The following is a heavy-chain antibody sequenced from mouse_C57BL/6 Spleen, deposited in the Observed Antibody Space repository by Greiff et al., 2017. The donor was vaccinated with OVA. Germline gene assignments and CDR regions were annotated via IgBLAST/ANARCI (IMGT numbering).Heavy chain of an antibody. CDR1: GFTFSDAW. CDR2: IRNKANNHAT. D-gene: IGHD2-3*01. Sequence: EVKVEESGGGLVQPGGSMKLSCAASGFTFSDAWMDWVRQSPEKGLEWVAEIRNKANNHATYYAESVKGRFTISRDDSKSSVYLQMNSLRAEDTGIYYCTRLGGWLPYFDYWGQGTTLTVSS. V-gene: IGHV6-6*01. CDR3: TRLGGWLPYFDY. J-gene: IGHJ2*01.